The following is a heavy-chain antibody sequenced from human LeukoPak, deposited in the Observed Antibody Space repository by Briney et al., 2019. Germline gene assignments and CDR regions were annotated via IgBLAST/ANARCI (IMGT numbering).Heavy chain of an antibody. CDR2: SSGHTGNT. J-gene: IGHJ4*02. CDR3: ARSYYDGSGQRYFDY. V-gene: IGHV1-18*01. D-gene: IGHD3-22*01. CDR1: GYSFTTYG. Sequence: GATVKVSCKASGYSFTTYGISWVRQAPGQGLEWLGWSSGHTGNTNYAQKVQGRVTMTTDTSTSTAYMELRSLTSDDTAVHYCARSYYDGSGQRYFDYWGQGSLVTVSS.